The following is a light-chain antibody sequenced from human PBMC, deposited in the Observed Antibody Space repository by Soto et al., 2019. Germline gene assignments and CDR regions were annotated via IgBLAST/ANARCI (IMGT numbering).Light chain of an antibody. CDR3: NSYTGSSTYV. J-gene: IGLJ1*01. CDR1: SSDVGSYNR. V-gene: IGLV2-18*02. Sequence: QSVLTQRPSVSGSPGQSVAISCTGTSSDVGSYNRVSWYQQPPGAAPKLMIYEVSNRPSGVPDRFSGSKSGNTASLTISGLQAEDEADYYCNSYTGSSTYVFGTGTKVTVL. CDR2: EVS.